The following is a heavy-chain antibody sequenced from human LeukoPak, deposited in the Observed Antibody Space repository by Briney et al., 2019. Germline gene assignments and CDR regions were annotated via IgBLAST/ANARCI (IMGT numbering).Heavy chain of an antibody. CDR2: IIPIFGTA. V-gene: IGHV1-69*06. Sequence: SVKVSCKASGGTFSSYAISWVRQAPGQGLELMGGIIPIFGTANYAQKFQGRVTITADKSTSTAYMELSSLRSEDTAVYYCARDGGYYDYVWGSYRFDYWGQGTLVTVSS. D-gene: IGHD3-16*02. CDR1: GGTFSSYA. J-gene: IGHJ4*02. CDR3: ARDGGYYDYVWGSYRFDY.